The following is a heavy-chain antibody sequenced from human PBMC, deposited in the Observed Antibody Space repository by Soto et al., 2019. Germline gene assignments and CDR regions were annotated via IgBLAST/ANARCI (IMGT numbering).Heavy chain of an antibody. CDR1: GGTFSSYA. J-gene: IGHJ6*02. D-gene: IGHD4-4*01. V-gene: IGHV1-69*13. CDR3: ARHPAYSPLYYYYYGMDV. CDR2: IIPIFGTA. Sequence: GASVKVSCKASGGTFSSYAISWVRQAPGQGLEWMGGIIPIFGTANYAQKFQGRVTITADESTSTAYMELSSLRSEDTAVYYCARHPAYSPLYYYYYGMDVWGQGTTVTVSS.